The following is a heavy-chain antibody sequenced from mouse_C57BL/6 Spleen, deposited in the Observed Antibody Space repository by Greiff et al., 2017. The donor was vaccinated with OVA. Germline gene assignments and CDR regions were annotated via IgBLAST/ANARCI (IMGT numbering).Heavy chain of an antibody. CDR3: ARGAYGSSYDWFAY. D-gene: IGHD1-1*01. V-gene: IGHV1-72*01. CDR1: GYTFTSYW. Sequence: VQLQQPGAELVKPGASVKLSCKASGYTFTSYWMHWVKQRPGRGLEWIGRIDPNSGGTKYNEKFKSKATLTVDKPSSTAYMQLSSLTSEDSAVYYCARGAYGSSYDWFAYWGQGTLVTVSA. J-gene: IGHJ3*01. CDR2: IDPNSGGT.